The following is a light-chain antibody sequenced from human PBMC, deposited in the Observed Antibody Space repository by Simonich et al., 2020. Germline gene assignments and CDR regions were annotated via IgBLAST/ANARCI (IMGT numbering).Light chain of an antibody. CDR3: QQYNSYSPSYT. CDR2: AAS. J-gene: IGKJ3*01. V-gene: IGKV1-NL1*01. Sequence: DIQMTQSPSSLSASVGDRVTITCRASQGISNSLAWYQQKPGKAPKLLLYAASRLESGVPSRFSGSGSGTEFTLTISSLQPDDFATYYCQQYNSYSPSYTFGPGTKVDIK. CDR1: QGISNS.